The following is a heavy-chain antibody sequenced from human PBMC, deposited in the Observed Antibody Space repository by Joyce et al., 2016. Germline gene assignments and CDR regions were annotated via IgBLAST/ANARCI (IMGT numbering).Heavy chain of an antibody. CDR1: GGSFSGYY. V-gene: IGHV4-34*01. CDR2: INHSGST. D-gene: IGHD7-27*01. CDR3: ARGPRSNWGLVWFDP. Sequence: QVQLQQWGAGLLKPSETLSLTCAVYGGSFSGYYWSWIRQPPGKGLEWIGDINHSGSTNYNPSLKSRVTISVDTSKNQFYLKLSSVTAADTAVYYCARGPRSNWGLVWFDPWGQGTLATVSS. J-gene: IGHJ5*02.